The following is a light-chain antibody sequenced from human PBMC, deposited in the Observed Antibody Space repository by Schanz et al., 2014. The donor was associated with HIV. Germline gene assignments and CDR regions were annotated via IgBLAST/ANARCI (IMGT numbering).Light chain of an antibody. V-gene: IGKV1-9*01. Sequence: IQLTQSPSSLSASVGDRVTITCRASQGISSYLAWYQQKPGKAPKLLIYTASTLQSGVPSRFSGSGSGTDFTXXXSSLXPEDFATYYCQQSYSTPRTFGQGTKVEIK. J-gene: IGKJ1*01. CDR1: QGISSY. CDR2: TAS. CDR3: QQSYSTPRT.